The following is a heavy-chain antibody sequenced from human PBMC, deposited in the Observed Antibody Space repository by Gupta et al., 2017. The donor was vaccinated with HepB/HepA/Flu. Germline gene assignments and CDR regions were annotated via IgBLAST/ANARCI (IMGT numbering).Heavy chain of an antibody. CDR3: ARDSYYDFWSGYYVGRAYYFDY. CDR1: GYTFTSYG. CDR2: ISAYNGNT. V-gene: IGHV1-18*01. J-gene: IGHJ4*02. Sequence: QVQLVQSGAAVKKPGASVKVSCKASGYTFTSYGISWVRQAPGQGREWMGWISAYNGNTNYAQKLQGRVTMTTDTSTSTAYMELRSLRSDDTAVYYCARDSYYDFWSGYYVGRAYYFDYWGQGTLVTVSS. D-gene: IGHD3-3*01.